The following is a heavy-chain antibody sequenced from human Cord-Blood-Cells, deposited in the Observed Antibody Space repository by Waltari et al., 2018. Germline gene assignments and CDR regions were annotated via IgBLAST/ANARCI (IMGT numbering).Heavy chain of an antibody. CDR2: INAGNGNT. CDR1: GYTFPSYA. D-gene: IGHD2-2*02. V-gene: IGHV1-3*01. Sequence: QVQLVQSGAEVKKPGASVKVSCKASGYTFPSYAFHWVRPAPGQRLEWMGWINAGNGNTKYSQKFQGRVTITRDTSASTAYMELSSLRSEDTAVYYCARGARIVVVPAAIDYWGQGTLVTVSS. J-gene: IGHJ4*02. CDR3: ARGARIVVVPAAIDY.